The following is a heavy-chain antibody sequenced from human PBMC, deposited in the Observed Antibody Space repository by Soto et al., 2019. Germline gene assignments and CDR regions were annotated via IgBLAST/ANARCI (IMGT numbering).Heavy chain of an antibody. CDR1: EFIFSDYW. V-gene: IGHV3-7*05. J-gene: IGHJ5*02. CDR2: LDQGGGEK. CDR3: ARGGNSFDP. Sequence: EVQLVGSGGGLVQPGGSLSLSCAASEFIFSDYWMAWVRQAPGKGLEWVANLDQGGGEKHYGDSVKGRFTISRDNAKNSLYLQMNSLRAEDTAVYYWARGGNSFDPWGQGTLVTVSS. D-gene: IGHD3-10*01.